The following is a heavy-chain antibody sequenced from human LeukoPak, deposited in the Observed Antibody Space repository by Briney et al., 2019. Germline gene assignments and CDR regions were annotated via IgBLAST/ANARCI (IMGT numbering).Heavy chain of an antibody. D-gene: IGHD3-10*01. Sequence: SETLSLTCAVYGGSFSGYYWSWIRQPPGKGLEWIGEIYHSGSTNYNPSLKSRVTISVDTSKNQFSLKLSSVTAADTAVYYCARRPYRSYYYGSGSYSPLYYFDYWGQGTLVTVSS. J-gene: IGHJ4*02. CDR3: ARRPYRSYYYGSGSYSPLYYFDY. CDR1: GGSFSGYY. CDR2: IYHSGST. V-gene: IGHV4-34*01.